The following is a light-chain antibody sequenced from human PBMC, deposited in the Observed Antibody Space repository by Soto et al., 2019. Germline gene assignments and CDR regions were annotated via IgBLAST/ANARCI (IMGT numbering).Light chain of an antibody. J-gene: IGKJ4*01. Sequence: EIVLTQSPATLSLSPGERATLSCKASQGISVYLAWYQHKPGQAPRLLISDASNRANGIPARFSGSGSGTDFTLTISSLEPEDSALYFCQQHNNLPLTFGGGTKVEMK. CDR2: DAS. CDR3: QQHNNLPLT. CDR1: QGISVY. V-gene: IGKV3-11*01.